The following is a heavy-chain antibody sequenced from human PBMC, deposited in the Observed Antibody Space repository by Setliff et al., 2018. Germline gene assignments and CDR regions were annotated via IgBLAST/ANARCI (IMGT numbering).Heavy chain of an antibody. CDR1: GFTFSTYR. D-gene: IGHD2-15*01. CDR2: IWDDGGNK. V-gene: IGHV3-33*08. CDR3: ARASLGKFGSAVEYFHH. J-gene: IGHJ1*01. Sequence: PGGSLRLSCAASGFTFSTYRMHWVRQAPGKGLEWVAVIWDDGGNKYHADSVKGRFTISRDNAKNTLYLQMNSLRADDTAVYYCARASLGKFGSAVEYFHHWGQGTPVTVSS.